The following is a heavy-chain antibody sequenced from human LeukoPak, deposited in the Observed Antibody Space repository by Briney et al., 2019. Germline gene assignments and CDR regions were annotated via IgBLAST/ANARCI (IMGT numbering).Heavy chain of an antibody. CDR2: IYYSGST. Sequence: SGXXXXGSSYYWGWIRQPPGKGLEWIGSIYYSGSTYYNPSLKSRVTISVDTSKNQFSLKLSSVTAADTAVYYCATSENIIFDYWGQGTLVTVSS. CDR1: GXXXXGSSYY. J-gene: IGHJ4*02. D-gene: IGHD1/OR15-1a*01. CDR3: ATSENIIFDY. V-gene: IGHV4-39*01.